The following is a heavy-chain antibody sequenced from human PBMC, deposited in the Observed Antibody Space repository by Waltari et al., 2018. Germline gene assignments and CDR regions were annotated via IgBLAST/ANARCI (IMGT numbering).Heavy chain of an antibody. V-gene: IGHV4-39*01. J-gene: IGHJ3*02. CDR2: IYYGGRT. CDR1: GGSISSSSYY. Sequence: QLQLQESGPGLVKPSETLSLTCTVSGGSISSSSYYWGWIRQPPGKGLEWIGCIYYGGRTYNNPSLKSRVTISVDTSKNQFSLKLSSVTAADTAVYYCVAAYDAFDIWGQGTMVTVSS. CDR3: VAAYDAFDI. D-gene: IGHD6-19*01.